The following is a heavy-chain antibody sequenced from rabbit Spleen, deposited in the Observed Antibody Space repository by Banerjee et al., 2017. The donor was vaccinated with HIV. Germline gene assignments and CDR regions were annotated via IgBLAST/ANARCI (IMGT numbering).Heavy chain of an antibody. V-gene: IGHV1S40*01. CDR3: ARDTSSSFSSYGMDL. Sequence: QSLEESGGDLVKPGASLTLTCIASGVSFSGSSYMCWVRQAPGKGLEWIACIDTGSTGFTYFASWAKGRFTISKTSSTTVTLQMTSLTAADTATYFCARDTSSSFSSYGMDLWGQGTLVTVS. CDR1: GVSFSGSSY. J-gene: IGHJ6*01. D-gene: IGHD1-1*01. CDR2: IDTGSTGFT.